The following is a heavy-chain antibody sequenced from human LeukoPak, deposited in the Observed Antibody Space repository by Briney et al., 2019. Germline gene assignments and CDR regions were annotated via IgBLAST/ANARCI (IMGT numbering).Heavy chain of an antibody. Sequence: AGGSLRLSCAASGFTFSSYGMHWVRQAPGKGLEWVAFIRYDGSNKYYADSVKGRFTISRDNSKNTLYLQMNSLRAEDTAVYYCAKDEVVVVTAMLYNWFDPWGQGTLVTVSS. CDR3: AKDEVVVVTAMLYNWFDP. D-gene: IGHD2-21*02. J-gene: IGHJ5*02. CDR2: IRYDGSNK. V-gene: IGHV3-30*02. CDR1: GFTFSSYG.